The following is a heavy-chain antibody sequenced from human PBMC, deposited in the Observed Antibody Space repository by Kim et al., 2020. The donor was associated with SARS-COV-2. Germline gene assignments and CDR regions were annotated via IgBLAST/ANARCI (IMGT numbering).Heavy chain of an antibody. CDR2: IYYSGST. Sequence: SETLSLTCTVSGGSVYNSIYYWGWVRQPPGKGLEWIGSIYYSGSTSYNPSLKTRVTMSVDTSTNQFSLNLNSVTATDTAVYYCARQRIAVAGPFDYSGQGTLVSVYS. J-gene: IGHJ4*02. V-gene: IGHV4-39*01. CDR3: ARQRIAVAGPFDY. CDR1: GGSVYNSIYY. D-gene: IGHD6-19*01.